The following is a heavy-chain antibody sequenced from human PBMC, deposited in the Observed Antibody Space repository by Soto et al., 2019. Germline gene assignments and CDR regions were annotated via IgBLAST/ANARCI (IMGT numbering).Heavy chain of an antibody. D-gene: IGHD2-15*01. CDR1: GFTFSSYS. CDR3: ASVGGYCSGGSCYHYYYGMDV. Sequence: GGSLRLSCAASGFTFSSYSMNWVRQAPGEGLEWVSSISSSSSYIYYADSVKGRFTISRDNAKNSLYLQMNSLRAEDTAVYYCASVGGYCSGGSCYHYYYGMDVWGQGTTVTVSS. V-gene: IGHV3-21*01. CDR2: ISSSSSYI. J-gene: IGHJ6*02.